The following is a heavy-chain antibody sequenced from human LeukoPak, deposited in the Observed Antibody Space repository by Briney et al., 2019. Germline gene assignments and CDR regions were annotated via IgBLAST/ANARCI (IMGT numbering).Heavy chain of an antibody. Sequence: GGSLRLSCAASGFTFSSYAMHWVRQAPGKGLEWVAVISYDGSNKYYADSVKGRFTISRDNSKNTLYLQMNSLRAEDTAVYYCAKGLGELLATHFDYWGQGTLVTVSS. CDR1: GFTFSSYA. J-gene: IGHJ4*02. CDR3: AKGLGELLATHFDY. V-gene: IGHV3-30-3*01. D-gene: IGHD1-26*01. CDR2: ISYDGSNK.